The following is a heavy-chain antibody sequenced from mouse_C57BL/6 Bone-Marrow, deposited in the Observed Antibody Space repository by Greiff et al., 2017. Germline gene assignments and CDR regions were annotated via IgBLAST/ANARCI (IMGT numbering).Heavy chain of an antibody. CDR3: ARSRADGYYVFWYFEF. V-gene: IGHV8-8*01. J-gene: IGHJ1*03. D-gene: IGHD2-3*01. CDR2: IWWDDAN. Sequence: QVTLKESGPGLLQPSQTLSLTCSFSGFSLSTFGLGVGWIRLPSGKGLEWLAHIWWDDANYYNPALKSRLTISKDTSKNQLFLKICNVDTADTATYYCARSRADGYYVFWYFEFWGTGTTVTVSS. CDR1: GFSLSTFGLG.